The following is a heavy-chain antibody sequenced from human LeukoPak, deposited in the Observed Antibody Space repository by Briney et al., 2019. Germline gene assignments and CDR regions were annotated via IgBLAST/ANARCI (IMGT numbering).Heavy chain of an antibody. D-gene: IGHD6-13*01. V-gene: IGHV4-59*01. Sequence: PSETLSLPCTLSGGSITSYYRRWIRQPPGKGLKGIGYIYYSGSTNYNPSLKSRVTISVDTSKNQFSLKLSSVTAADTAVYYCARDPGHISSYFDYWGQGTLVTVSS. J-gene: IGHJ4*02. CDR2: IYYSGST. CDR1: GGSITSYY. CDR3: ARDPGHISSYFDY.